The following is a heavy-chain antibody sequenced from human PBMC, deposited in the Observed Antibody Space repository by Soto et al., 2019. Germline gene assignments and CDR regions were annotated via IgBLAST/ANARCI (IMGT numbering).Heavy chain of an antibody. Sequence: GGSLRLSCAASGFIFSRYAMNWVRQAPGKGLEWVSSITSSSSHKYYAGSVKGRFTISRENAKNSLYLQMNSLRAEDTAVYYCARDGALYGGTIFGPSSDYWGQGTLVTVSS. V-gene: IGHV3-21*01. CDR2: ITSSSSHK. D-gene: IGHD3-3*01. CDR3: ARDGALYGGTIFGPSSDY. CDR1: GFIFSRYA. J-gene: IGHJ4*02.